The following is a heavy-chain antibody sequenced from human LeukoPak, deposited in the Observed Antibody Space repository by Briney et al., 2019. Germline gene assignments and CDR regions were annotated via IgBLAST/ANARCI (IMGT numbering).Heavy chain of an antibody. CDR3: ARPRGVVDAFDI. CDR1: GGSISSYY. V-gene: IGHV4-59*01. D-gene: IGHD3-3*01. Sequence: SETLSLTCTVSGGSISSYYWSWIRQPPGKGLEWIGYIYYSGSTHYNPSLKSRVTISVDTSKNQFSLKLSSVTAADTAVYYCARPRGVVDAFDIWGQGTMVTVSS. J-gene: IGHJ3*02. CDR2: IYYSGST.